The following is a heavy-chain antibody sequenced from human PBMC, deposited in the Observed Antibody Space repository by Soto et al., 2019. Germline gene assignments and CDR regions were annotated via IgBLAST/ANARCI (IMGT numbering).Heavy chain of an antibody. D-gene: IGHD1-26*01. CDR2: IYYSGST. J-gene: IGHJ4*02. Sequence: QVQLQESGPGLVKPSETLSLTCTVSGGSISTYYWSWIRQPPGKGLEWVGYIYYSGSTNYNPSLTSRVTISVDTSNNQFSLKLSSMTAADTAVYYCARGRPWELYDYWGQGTLVTVSS. V-gene: IGHV4-59*12. CDR1: GGSISTYY. CDR3: ARGRPWELYDY.